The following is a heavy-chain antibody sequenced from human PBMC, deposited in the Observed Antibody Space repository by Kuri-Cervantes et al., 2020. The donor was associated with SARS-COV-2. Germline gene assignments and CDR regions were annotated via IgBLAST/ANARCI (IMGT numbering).Heavy chain of an antibody. J-gene: IGHJ4*02. CDR3: AREWDYYIDY. D-gene: IGHD1-7*01. CDR2: IYYSGST. V-gene: IGHV4-61*01. Sequence: SETLSLTCTVSGGSVSSGSYYWSWIRQPPGKGLEWIGYIYYSGSTNYNPSLKSRVTISVDTSKNQFSLKLRSVTAADTAVYYRAREWDYYIDYWGQGTLVTVSS. CDR1: GGSVSSGSYY.